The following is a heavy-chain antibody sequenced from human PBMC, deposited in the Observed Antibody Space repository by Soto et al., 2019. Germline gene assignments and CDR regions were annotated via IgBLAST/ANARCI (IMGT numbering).Heavy chain of an antibody. CDR3: AALESGIAVAGTALYSYYGMDV. D-gene: IGHD6-19*01. CDR2: IVVGSGNT. Sequence: SVKVSCKASGFTFTSSAVQWVRQARGQRLEWIGWIVVGSGNTNHAQKFQERVTITRDMSTSTAYMELSSLRSEDTAVYYCAALESGIAVAGTALYSYYGMDVWGQGTTVTVSS. V-gene: IGHV1-58*01. CDR1: GFTFTSSA. J-gene: IGHJ6*02.